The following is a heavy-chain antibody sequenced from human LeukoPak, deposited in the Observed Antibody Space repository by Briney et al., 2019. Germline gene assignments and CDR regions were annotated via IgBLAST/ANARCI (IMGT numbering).Heavy chain of an antibody. D-gene: IGHD3-22*01. CDR1: GYSFTSYW. V-gene: IGHV5-51*01. CDR2: VYPGDSDT. CDR3: ARLGNPVHYYDSSGYTLGY. Sequence: GESLKISCKGSGYSFTSYWIGWVRQMPGKGLEWMGIVYPGDSDTRYSPSFQGQVTISADKSISTAYLQWSSLKASDTAMYYCARLGNPVHYYDSSGYTLGYWGQGTLVTVSS. J-gene: IGHJ4*02.